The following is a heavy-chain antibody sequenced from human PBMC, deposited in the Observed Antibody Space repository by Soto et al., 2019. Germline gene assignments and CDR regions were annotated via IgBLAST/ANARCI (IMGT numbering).Heavy chain of an antibody. CDR1: GFTFTSYS. CDR2: ITSKSTTI. CDR3: AKVLWGAYWAFDY. V-gene: IGHV3-48*02. D-gene: IGHD2-8*02. J-gene: IGHJ4*01. Sequence: GGSLRLSCAASGFTFTSYSMNWVRQAPGQGLEWVSYITSKSTTIKYADSVKGRFTVSRDNAKNSLYLQLNSLRDEDTAVYYCAKVLWGAYWAFDYWGRGTLVTVSS.